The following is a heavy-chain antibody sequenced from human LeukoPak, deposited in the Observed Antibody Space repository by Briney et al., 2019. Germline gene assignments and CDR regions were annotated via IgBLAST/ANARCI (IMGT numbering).Heavy chain of an antibody. D-gene: IGHD6-13*01. CDR2: IRYDGSNK. Sequence: PGGSLRLPCAASGFTFSSYGMHWVRQAPGKGLEWVAFIRYDGSNKYYADSVKGRFTISRDNSKNTLYLQMNSLRAEDTAVYYCAKVGAAANNFDYWGQGTLVTVSS. CDR1: GFTFSSYG. V-gene: IGHV3-30*02. CDR3: AKVGAAANNFDY. J-gene: IGHJ4*02.